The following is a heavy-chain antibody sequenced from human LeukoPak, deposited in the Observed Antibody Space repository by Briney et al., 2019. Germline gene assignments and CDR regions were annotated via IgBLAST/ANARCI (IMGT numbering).Heavy chain of an antibody. CDR3: ARDLAYSRLDY. CDR1: GFTFSSYA. D-gene: IGHD5-18*01. Sequence: GGSLRLSCAASGFTFSSYAMHWVRQAPGKGLEWVAVISYDGSNKYYADSVKGRFTISRDNSKNTLYLQMNSLRAEDTAVYYCARDLAYSRLDYWGQGMLVTVSS. J-gene: IGHJ4*02. CDR2: ISYDGSNK. V-gene: IGHV3-30-3*01.